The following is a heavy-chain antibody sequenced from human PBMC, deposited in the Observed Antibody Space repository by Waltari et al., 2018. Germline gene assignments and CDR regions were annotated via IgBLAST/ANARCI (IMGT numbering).Heavy chain of an antibody. D-gene: IGHD6-13*01. CDR1: GFTFSSSW. CDR3: AIGGVETSWYWRY. CDR2: INTYGSET. J-gene: IGHJ4*02. V-gene: IGHV3-7*01. Sequence: EVQVVESGGGLVQPGGSLRLSCAASGFTFSSSWMTWVRQAPGKGLVWVANINTYGSETHYVDAVKGRFTSSRDNTKNSLYLQMSSLRAEDTAVYYCAIGGVETSWYWRYWGQGTLVTVSS.